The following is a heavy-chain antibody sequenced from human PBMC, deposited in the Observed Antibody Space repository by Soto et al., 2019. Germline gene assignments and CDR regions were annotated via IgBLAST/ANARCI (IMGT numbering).Heavy chain of an antibody. J-gene: IGHJ5*02. Sequence: PSETLSLTSTVSCGSISSVGYYWSWIRQQPGKGLEWIGYIYYSGSTYYNTSLKSRVTISVDTSKNQFSLKLTSVTAADTAVYYCARSVFPWGQGTLVTVSS. V-gene: IGHV4-31*03. CDR2: IYYSGST. CDR3: ARSVFP. CDR1: CGSISSVGYY.